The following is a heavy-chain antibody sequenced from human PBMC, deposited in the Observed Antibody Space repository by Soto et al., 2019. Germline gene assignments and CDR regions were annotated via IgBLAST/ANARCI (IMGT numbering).Heavy chain of an antibody. J-gene: IGHJ6*02. CDR1: GFTFSSYW. CDR2: IKQDGSEK. Sequence: LRLSCAASGFTFSSYWMSWVRQAPGKGLEWVANIKQDGSEKYYVDSVKGRFTISRDNAKNSLYLQMNSLRAEDTAVYYCARDYSPISFAELLYSHYGMDVPGPATTLTVSS. CDR3: ARDYSPISFAELLYSHYGMDV. V-gene: IGHV3-7*01. D-gene: IGHD3-10*01.